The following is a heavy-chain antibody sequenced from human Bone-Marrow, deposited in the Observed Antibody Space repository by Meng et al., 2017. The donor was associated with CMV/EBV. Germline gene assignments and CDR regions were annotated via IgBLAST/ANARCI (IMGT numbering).Heavy chain of an antibody. CDR2: IYHSGST. CDR1: GYSISSGYY. V-gene: IGHV4-38-2*02. J-gene: IGHJ3*02. CDR3: ARTLVSYDFWSGYLDPHDAFDI. D-gene: IGHD3-3*01. Sequence: SETLSLTCTVSGYSISSGYYWGWIRQPPGKGLEWIGSIYHSGSTYYNPSLKSRVTISVDTSKNQFSLKLSSVTAADTAVYYCARTLVSYDFWSGYLDPHDAFDIWGQGTMVTVSS.